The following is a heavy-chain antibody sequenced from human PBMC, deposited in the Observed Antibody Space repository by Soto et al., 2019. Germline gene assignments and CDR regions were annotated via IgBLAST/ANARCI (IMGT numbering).Heavy chain of an antibody. CDR3: ARGYGRIFDY. V-gene: IGHV4-34*01. J-gene: IGHJ4*02. CDR1: GRSFSGYY. D-gene: IGHD3-10*01. Sequence: QAQLQQSGARLLKPSETLSLTSAVYGRSFSGYYWSWIRQPPGKGLEWVGDINHSGSTNYNPFLKSRVTIPVDTSMHQFSLKLSSVTAADTAGYYRARGYGRIFDYWGQGTLVTVSS. CDR2: INHSGST.